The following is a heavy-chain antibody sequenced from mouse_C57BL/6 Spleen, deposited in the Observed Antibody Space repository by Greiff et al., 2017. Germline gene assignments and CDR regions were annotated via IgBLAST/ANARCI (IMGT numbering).Heavy chain of an antibody. V-gene: IGHV1-39*01. Sequence: EVQLVESGPELVKPGASVKISCKASGYSFTDYNMNWVKQSNGQSLEWIGVINPNYGTTSYNQKFKGKATLTVDQSSSTAYMQLNSLTSEDSAVXYCARAAYGNYIDYWGQGTTVTVSS. CDR2: INPNYGTT. CDR1: GYSFTDYN. CDR3: ARAAYGNYIDY. D-gene: IGHD2-1*01. J-gene: IGHJ2*01.